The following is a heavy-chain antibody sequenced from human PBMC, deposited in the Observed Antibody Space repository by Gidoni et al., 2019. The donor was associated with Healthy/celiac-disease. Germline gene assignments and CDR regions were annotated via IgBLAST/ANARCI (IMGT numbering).Heavy chain of an antibody. V-gene: IGHV3-33*01. CDR3: AREFPDGYGDNAFDI. CDR2: IWYDGSNK. J-gene: IGHJ3*02. Sequence: QVQLVESGGGVVQPGRSLRLSCAASGFTFSSYGMHWVRQAPGKGLEWVAVIWYDGSNKYYADSVKGRFTISRDNSKNTLYLQMNSLRAEDTAVYYCAREFPDGYGDNAFDIWGQGTMVTVSS. CDR1: GFTFSSYG. D-gene: IGHD5-18*01.